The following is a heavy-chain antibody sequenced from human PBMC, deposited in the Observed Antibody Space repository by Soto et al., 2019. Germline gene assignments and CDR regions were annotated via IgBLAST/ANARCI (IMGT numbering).Heavy chain of an antibody. Sequence: QVQLQESGPGLVKPSQTLSLSCTVSGGSISSGSYYWSWIRQHPGKGLEWMGYIYYSGSTYYNPSLKSRVTISVDTSKNQFSLKLSSVNAADTAVYYCARGSWSFYYFDYWGQGTLVTVSS. CDR3: ARGSWSFYYFDY. CDR2: IYYSGST. J-gene: IGHJ4*02. CDR1: GGSISSGSYY. D-gene: IGHD3-10*01. V-gene: IGHV4-31*03.